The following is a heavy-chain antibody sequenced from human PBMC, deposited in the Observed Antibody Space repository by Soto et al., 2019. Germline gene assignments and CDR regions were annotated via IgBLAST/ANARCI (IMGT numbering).Heavy chain of an antibody. J-gene: IGHJ4*02. D-gene: IGHD3-16*01. CDR3: ARDPWAADY. V-gene: IGHV3-66*01. Sequence: EVQLVESGGGLVQPGGSLRLSCAASGFTVSTKYMSWVRQAPGKGLEWVSVIYRGGSTFYADSVRGRFTISTDNSKNTVNLQMNSLRAEDAAVYYCARDPWAADYWGQGTLVTVSS. CDR1: GFTVSTKY. CDR2: IYRGGST.